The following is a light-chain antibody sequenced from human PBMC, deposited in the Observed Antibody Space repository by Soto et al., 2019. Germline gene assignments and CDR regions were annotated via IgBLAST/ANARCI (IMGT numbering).Light chain of an antibody. CDR3: QQSKSFPLT. J-gene: IGKJ4*01. V-gene: IGKV1-12*01. Sequence: DIQMTQSPSSVSASVGDRVTITCRASQDINSWLTWYQQKPGKAPKVLIYIASRLQPGVPSRFSDRGSRTDFSLTISNLQPEDFATYFCQQSKSFPLTFGGGTKVEIK. CDR2: IAS. CDR1: QDINSW.